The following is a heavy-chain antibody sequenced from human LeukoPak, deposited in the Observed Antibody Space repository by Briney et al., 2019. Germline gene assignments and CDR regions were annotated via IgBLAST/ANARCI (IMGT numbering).Heavy chain of an antibody. Sequence: GGSLRLSCRASRFAFNSHGMHWVRHAPGKGLEWVAFIWDDGSNKYYADSVKGRFTISRDNSKNTLYLQMNSLRAEDTAVYYCARELVDYYDSSGYPDFDYWGQGTLVTVSS. CDR2: IWDDGSNK. CDR3: ARELVDYYDSSGYPDFDY. J-gene: IGHJ4*02. CDR1: RFAFNSHG. D-gene: IGHD3-22*01. V-gene: IGHV3-33*01.